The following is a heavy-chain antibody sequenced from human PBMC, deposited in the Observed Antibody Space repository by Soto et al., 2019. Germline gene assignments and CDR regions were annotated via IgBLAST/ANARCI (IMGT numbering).Heavy chain of an antibody. CDR2: TYYRSKWYN. J-gene: IGHJ4*02. CDR1: GDSVSSNRAA. D-gene: IGHD6-6*01. V-gene: IGHV6-1*01. CDR3: AREGASIAPRPLPFDY. Sequence: PSQTLSLTCAISGDSVSSNRAAWNWIRQSPSRGLEWLGRTYYRSKWYNDYAVSVKSRITINPDTSKNQFSLQLNSVTPEDTAVYYCAREGASIAPRPLPFDYWGQGTLVTVSS.